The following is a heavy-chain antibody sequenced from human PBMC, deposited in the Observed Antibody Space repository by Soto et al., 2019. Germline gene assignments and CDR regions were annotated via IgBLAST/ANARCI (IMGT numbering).Heavy chain of an antibody. J-gene: IGHJ5*02. CDR1: GYSFTSYW. CDR2: IYPGDSDT. V-gene: IGHV5-51*01. D-gene: IGHD2-15*01. Sequence: PGESLKISCQGSGYSFTSYWIGWVRQMPGKGLEWMGIIYPGDSDTRYSPSFQGQVTISADKSISTAYLQWSSLKASDTAMYYCARRMVAASSRHNWFDPWGQGTLVTVSS. CDR3: ARRMVAASSRHNWFDP.